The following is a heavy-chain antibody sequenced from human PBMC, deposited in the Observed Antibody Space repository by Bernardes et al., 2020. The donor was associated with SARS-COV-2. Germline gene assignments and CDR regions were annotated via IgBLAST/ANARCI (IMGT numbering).Heavy chain of an antibody. CDR2: ISAYNANT. CDR3: ARDIPGWGSFYY. D-gene: IGHD7-27*01. V-gene: IGHV1-18*04. J-gene: IGHJ4*02. CDR1: GYTFTSHG. Sequence: ASVKVSCNTSGYTFTSHGISWVRQAPGQGLEWMGWISAYNANTQYAQKLQDRVTMTTDTSTSTAYMELRSLGSDDTAVYYCARDIPGWGSFYYWGPGTLVTVSS.